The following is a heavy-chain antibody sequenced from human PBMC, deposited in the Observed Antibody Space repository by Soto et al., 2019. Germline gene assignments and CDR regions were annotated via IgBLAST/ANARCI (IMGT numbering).Heavy chain of an antibody. CDR2: IIPIFGTA. CDR3: ARVEDLPLGGNNWFDP. CDR1: GGTFSSYA. V-gene: IGHV1-69*01. D-gene: IGHD3-10*01. J-gene: IGHJ5*02. Sequence: QVQLVQSGAEVKKPGSSVQVSCKASGGTFSSYAISWVRQAPGQGLEWMGGIIPIFGTANYAQKFQGRVTITADESTSTAYMELSSLRSEDTAVYYCARVEDLPLGGNNWFDPWGQGTLVTVSS.